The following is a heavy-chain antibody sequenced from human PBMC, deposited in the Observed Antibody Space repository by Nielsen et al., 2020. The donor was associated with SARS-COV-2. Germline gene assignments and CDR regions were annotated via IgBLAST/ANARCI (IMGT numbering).Heavy chain of an antibody. Sequence: GESLKISCAASGFTFSRYWMHWVRQAPGKGLEWVSRSSSDGSSTFYADSVKGRFTISRDNAENTLHLDMSSLRVGDSAVYYCTRDGHHWDLDNWGQGALVTVSS. V-gene: IGHV3-74*01. CDR2: SSSDGSST. CDR1: GFTFSRYW. J-gene: IGHJ4*02. CDR3: TRDGHHWDLDN. D-gene: IGHD7-27*01.